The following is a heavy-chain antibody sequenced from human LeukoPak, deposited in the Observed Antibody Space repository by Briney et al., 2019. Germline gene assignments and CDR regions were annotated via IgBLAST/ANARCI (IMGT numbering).Heavy chain of an antibody. Sequence: SSETLSLTCAVSGGSISSGGYSWSWIRQPPGKGLEWIGYIYHSGSTYYNPSLKSRVTISVDRSKNQFSLKLSSVTAADTAVYYCARGTSPSKVVPAARFNYYGMDVWGQGTTVTVSS. D-gene: IGHD2-2*01. CDR1: GGSISSGGYS. CDR2: IYHSGST. J-gene: IGHJ6*02. CDR3: ARGTSPSKVVPAARFNYYGMDV. V-gene: IGHV4-30-2*01.